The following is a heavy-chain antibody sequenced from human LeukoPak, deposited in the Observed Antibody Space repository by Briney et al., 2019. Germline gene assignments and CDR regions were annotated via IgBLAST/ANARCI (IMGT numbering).Heavy chain of an antibody. CDR2: LKYVGSEK. J-gene: IGHJ5*02. D-gene: IGHD2-15*01. V-gene: IGHV3-7*03. CDR1: GFTFGNYW. Sequence: GGSLRLSCVASGFTFGNYWMSWVRQAPGKGLEWVANLKYVGSEKYYGDSVEGRFTISRDNARKTLFLQMNSLRAEDTAVYYCAKDQDTHNWFDPWSQGTLVTVSS. CDR3: AKDQDTHNWFDP.